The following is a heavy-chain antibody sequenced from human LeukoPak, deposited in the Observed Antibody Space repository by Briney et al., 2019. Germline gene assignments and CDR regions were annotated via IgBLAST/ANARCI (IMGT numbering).Heavy chain of an antibody. CDR2: ISSSSSTI. V-gene: IGHV3-48*01. J-gene: IGHJ4*02. Sequence: GGSLRLSCAASGFTFSSFGMNWVRQAPGKGLEWVSYISSSSSTIYYADSVKGRFTISRDNSKNTLYLQMNSLRAEDMAVYYCAKEGISHCFDDWGQGTLVTVSS. D-gene: IGHD1-14*01. CDR3: AKEGISHCFDD. CDR1: GFTFSSFG.